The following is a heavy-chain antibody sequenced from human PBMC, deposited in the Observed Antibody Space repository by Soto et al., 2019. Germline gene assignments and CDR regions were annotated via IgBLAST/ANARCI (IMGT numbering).Heavy chain of an antibody. Sequence: LSQTCSSRNAYIRRSYCRPIRQPPGKGLEWIGYIYYSGSTNYNPSLKSRVTIAVDTSKNQFSLRLNSVTAADTAVYYCARLGGYYQAFDQWGQGSLVTVS. D-gene: IGHD3-22*01. CDR3: ARLGGYYQAFDQ. CDR2: IYYSGST. J-gene: IGHJ4*02. CDR1: NAYIRRSY. V-gene: IGHV4-59*08.